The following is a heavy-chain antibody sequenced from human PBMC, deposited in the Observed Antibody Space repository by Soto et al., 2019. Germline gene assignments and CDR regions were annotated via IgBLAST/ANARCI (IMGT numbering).Heavy chain of an antibody. CDR3: ARVRPKVKYGMDV. J-gene: IGHJ6*02. V-gene: IGHV4-34*01. Sequence: QVQLQQWGAGLLKPSETLSLTCAVYGGSFSGYYWSWIRQPPGKGLEWIGEINHSGSTNYNPSLKSRVTISVDKSKNQFSLTLSSVTVADTAVYYCARVRPKVKYGMDVWGQGTTVTVSS. CDR1: GGSFSGYY. CDR2: INHSGST.